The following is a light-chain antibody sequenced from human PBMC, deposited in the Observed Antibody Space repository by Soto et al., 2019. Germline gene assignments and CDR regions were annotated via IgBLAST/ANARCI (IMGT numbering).Light chain of an antibody. CDR1: QSIGTW. J-gene: IGKJ1*01. CDR3: QQYNTYSRT. Sequence: DIQMTQSPSTLSASVGDRVTITCRASQSIGTWLAWYQQKPGKAPKLLIYKASSLQSGVPSRFSGSGSGTEFTLTINSLQPDDFTTYYCQQYNTYSRTFGLGTKVEIK. V-gene: IGKV1-5*03. CDR2: KAS.